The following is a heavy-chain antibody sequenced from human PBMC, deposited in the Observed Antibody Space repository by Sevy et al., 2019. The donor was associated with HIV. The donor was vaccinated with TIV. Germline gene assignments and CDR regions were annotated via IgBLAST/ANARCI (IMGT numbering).Heavy chain of an antibody. CDR2: ISYDGSNK. CDR3: ARTIMITFGGDIGNDAFDI. CDR1: GFTFSSYA. J-gene: IGHJ3*02. V-gene: IGHV3-30-3*01. Sequence: GGSLRLSCAASGFTFSSYAMHWVRQAPGKGLEWVAVISYDGSNKYYSDSVKGRFTISRDNSKNTLYLQMNSLRAEDTAVYYCARTIMITFGGDIGNDAFDIWGQGTMVTVSS. D-gene: IGHD3-16*02.